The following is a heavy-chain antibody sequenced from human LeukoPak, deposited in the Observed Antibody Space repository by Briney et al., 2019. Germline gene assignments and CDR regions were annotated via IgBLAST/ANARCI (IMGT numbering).Heavy chain of an antibody. CDR1: GFTFSSYA. J-gene: IGHJ4*02. CDR3: ARDPKNYYDSSGFDY. D-gene: IGHD3-22*01. V-gene: IGHV3-30-3*01. CDR2: ISYDGSNK. Sequence: GGSLRLSCAASGFTFSSYAMHWVRQAPGKGLEWVAVISYDGSNKYYADSVKGRFTISRDNPKNTLYLQMNSLRAEDTAVYYCARDPKNYYDSSGFDYWGQGTLVTVSS.